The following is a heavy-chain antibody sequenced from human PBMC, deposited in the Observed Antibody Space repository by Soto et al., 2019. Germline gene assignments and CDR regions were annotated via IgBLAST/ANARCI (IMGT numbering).Heavy chain of an antibody. CDR3: ATVRSSTYYYYYYIHV. J-gene: IGHJ6*03. D-gene: IGHD2-2*01. CDR2: IYYSGST. CDR1: GGSVSSGGYY. Sequence: QVQLQESGPGLVKPSQTLSLTCTVSGGSVSSGGYYWSGIRQHPGKGLEWIGYIYYSGSTYYNPFLKSRVTMSLHTPKNQSSLKPSSVTAADTAGYYCATVRSSTYYYYYYIHVWGKAATVTVSS. V-gene: IGHV4-31*03.